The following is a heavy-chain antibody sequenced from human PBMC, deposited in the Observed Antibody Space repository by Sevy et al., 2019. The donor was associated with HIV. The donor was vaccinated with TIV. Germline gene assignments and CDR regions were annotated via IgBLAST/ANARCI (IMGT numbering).Heavy chain of an antibody. CDR2: INPNSGVT. D-gene: IGHD5-12*01. V-gene: IGHV1-2*06. Sequence: ASVKVSCKASGYNFAVYYMHWVRQAPGQELEWMGRINPNSGVTNYAQKFQGRVTMTRDTSITTAYMELNRLGSDDSAVYYCAVLATISSFDYWGQGSLVTVSS. CDR3: AVLATISSFDY. CDR1: GYNFAVYY. J-gene: IGHJ4*02.